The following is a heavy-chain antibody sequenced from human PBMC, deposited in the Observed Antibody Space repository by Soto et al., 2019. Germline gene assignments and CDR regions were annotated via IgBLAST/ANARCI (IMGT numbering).Heavy chain of an antibody. D-gene: IGHD3-3*01. V-gene: IGHV4-38-2*01. CDR3: ARLGVTNWFDP. Sequence: SETLSLTCAVSGYSISSVYYWGWIRQPPGKGLEWIGSIYYTGNTYYNPSLKSRVTVSVDTSKNQFSLKLTSVTAADTAVYYCARLGVTNWFDPWGQGTLVTVSS. CDR1: GYSISSVYY. CDR2: IYYTGNT. J-gene: IGHJ5*02.